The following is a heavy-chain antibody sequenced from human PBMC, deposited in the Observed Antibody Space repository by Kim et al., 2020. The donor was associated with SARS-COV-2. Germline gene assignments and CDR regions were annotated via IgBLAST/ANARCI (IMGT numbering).Heavy chain of an antibody. V-gene: IGHV3-48*03. CDR3: ARDLWGRYYNRWLDP. J-gene: IGHJ5*02. D-gene: IGHD3-10*01. Sequence: GGSLRLSCAASGFTFSSYEMNWVRQAPGKGLEWVSYISSSGSTIYYADSVKGRFTISRDNAKNSLYLQITSLRDEDTAVYYCARDLWGRYYNRWLDPWGQGTLVTVSS. CDR2: ISSSGSTI. CDR1: GFTFSSYE.